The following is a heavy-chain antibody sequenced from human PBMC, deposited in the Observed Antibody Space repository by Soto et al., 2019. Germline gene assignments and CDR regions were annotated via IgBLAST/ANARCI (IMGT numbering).Heavy chain of an antibody. Sequence: HPGGSLRLSCAASRFPFSSYGIHWVRQAPGKGLEWVAVISNDGSKKHYADSVKGRFTISRDNSKKTLYLQMNSLRTEDTAVYYCAKNNDPRAYYYYAMDVWGQGTTVTVSS. D-gene: IGHD1-1*01. J-gene: IGHJ6*02. CDR1: RFPFSSYG. CDR2: ISNDGSKK. V-gene: IGHV3-30*18. CDR3: AKNNDPRAYYYYAMDV.